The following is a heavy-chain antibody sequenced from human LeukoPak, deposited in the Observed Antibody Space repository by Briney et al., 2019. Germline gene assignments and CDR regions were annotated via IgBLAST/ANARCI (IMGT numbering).Heavy chain of an antibody. CDR1: GYTFTSYY. V-gene: IGHV1-46*01. Sequence: ASVKVSCKASGYTFTSYYMHWVRQAPGPGLEWMGIINPSGGSTSYAQKFQGRVTMTRDMSTSTVYMELSSLRSEDTAVYYCARAGYSSSSGRILDYWGQGTLVTVSS. J-gene: IGHJ4*02. D-gene: IGHD6-6*01. CDR3: ARAGYSSSSGRILDY. CDR2: INPSGGST.